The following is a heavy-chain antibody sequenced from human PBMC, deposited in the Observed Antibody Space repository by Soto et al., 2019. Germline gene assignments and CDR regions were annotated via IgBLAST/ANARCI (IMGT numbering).Heavy chain of an antibody. CDR1: GFTFSSYS. D-gene: IGHD3-16*01. J-gene: IGHJ4*02. CDR3: ARDQGYDYIWGSFYYFDY. Sequence: EVQLVESGGGLVQPGGSLRLSCSASGFTFSSYSMNWVRQAPGKGLEWVSYISSSSSTIYYADSVKGRFTISRDNAKNSLYLQMNSLRAEDTAVYYCARDQGYDYIWGSFYYFDYWGQGTLVTVSS. V-gene: IGHV3-48*01. CDR2: ISSSSSTI.